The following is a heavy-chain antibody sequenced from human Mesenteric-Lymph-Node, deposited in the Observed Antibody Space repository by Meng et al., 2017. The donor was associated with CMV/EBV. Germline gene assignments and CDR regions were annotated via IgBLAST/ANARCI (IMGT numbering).Heavy chain of an antibody. Sequence: ESLKISCTVSGASISSYYWNWLRQPPGKGLEWIGYIYDSGSTNYNPSLKSRVTISLDTSKNQFSLKLSSVTAADTAVYYCAGSVGATMEFDYWGQGTLVTVSS. CDR1: GASISSYY. J-gene: IGHJ4*02. V-gene: IGHV4-59*01. D-gene: IGHD1-26*01. CDR3: AGSVGATMEFDY. CDR2: IYDSGST.